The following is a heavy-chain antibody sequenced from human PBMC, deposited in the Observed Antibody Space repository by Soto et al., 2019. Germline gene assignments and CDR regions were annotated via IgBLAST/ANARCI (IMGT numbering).Heavy chain of an antibody. CDR1: GYTFTSYD. J-gene: IGHJ6*02. V-gene: IGHV1-8*01. D-gene: IGHD3-10*01. Sequence: ASVKVSCKASGYTFTSYDINWVRQATGQGLEWMGWMNPNSGNTGYAQKFQGRVTMTRNTSISTAYMELSSLRSEDTAVYYCARSKPGVIFPFHSYYYGMDVWGQGTTVTVSS. CDR3: ARSKPGVIFPFHSYYYGMDV. CDR2: MNPNSGNT.